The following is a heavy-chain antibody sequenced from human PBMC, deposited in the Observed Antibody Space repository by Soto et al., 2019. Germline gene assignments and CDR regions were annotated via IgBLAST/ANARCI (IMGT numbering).Heavy chain of an antibody. D-gene: IGHD3-16*01. Sequence: ASVKVSCKASGYTFTSYGISWVRQAPGQGLEWMGWISAYSGNTNYAQKLQGRVTMTTDTSTSTAYMELRSLRSDDTAVYYCARAPKGGRPQYYFDYWGQGTLVTVSS. V-gene: IGHV1-18*04. CDR2: ISAYSGNT. CDR3: ARAPKGGRPQYYFDY. J-gene: IGHJ4*02. CDR1: GYTFTSYG.